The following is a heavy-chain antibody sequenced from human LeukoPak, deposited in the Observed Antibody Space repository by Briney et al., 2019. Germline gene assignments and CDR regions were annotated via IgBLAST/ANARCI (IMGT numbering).Heavy chain of an antibody. Sequence: PGGSLRLSCAASGFTFSSYEMNWVRQAPGKGLEWVSVIYSGGSTYYADSVKGRFTIPRDNSKNTLYLQMNSLRAEDTAVYYCASREQWLNYFDYWGQGTLVTVSS. CDR3: ASREQWLNYFDY. D-gene: IGHD6-19*01. J-gene: IGHJ4*02. CDR2: IYSGGST. V-gene: IGHV3-53*01. CDR1: GFTFSSYE.